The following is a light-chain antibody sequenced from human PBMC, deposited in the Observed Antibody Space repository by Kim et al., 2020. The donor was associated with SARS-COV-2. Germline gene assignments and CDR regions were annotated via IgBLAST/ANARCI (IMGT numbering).Light chain of an antibody. V-gene: IGLV1-44*01. J-gene: IGLJ3*02. CDR1: SSNIGSNA. CDR3: AAWDDSLNGWV. CDR2: SNN. Sequence: LTQPPSTSGTPGQRVTISCSGSSSNIGSNAINWYQQVPGTAPKLLIYSNNQRPSGVADRFSGSKSGTSASLAISGLQSEDETDYYCAAWDDSLNGWVFGGGTQLTVL.